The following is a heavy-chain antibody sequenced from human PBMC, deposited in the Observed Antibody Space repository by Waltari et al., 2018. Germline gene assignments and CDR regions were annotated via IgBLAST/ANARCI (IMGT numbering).Heavy chain of an antibody. CDR1: GSTFSSYR. D-gene: IGHD2-2*01. CDR2: IRYDGSNK. CDR3: AKGSAVVPAAMVY. V-gene: IGHV3-30*02. Sequence: QVQLVESGGGVVQPGGSLRLSCAAPGSTFSSYRMLWFRQAPGKGLEWVAFIRYDGSNKYYADSVKGRFTISRDNSKNTLYLQMNSLRAEDTAVYYCAKGSAVVPAAMVYWGQGTLVTVSS. J-gene: IGHJ4*02.